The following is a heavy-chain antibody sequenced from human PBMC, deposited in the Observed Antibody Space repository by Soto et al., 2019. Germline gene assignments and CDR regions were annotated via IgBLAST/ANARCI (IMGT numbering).Heavy chain of an antibody. CDR1: GDVFRSYG. D-gene: IGHD2-8*01. CDR2: IIPISGTT. CDR3: AGVCFYNGLCHTGDYCMDV. V-gene: IGHV1-69*13. Sequence: SVKVSCKASGDVFRSYGINWVRQAPGQGLEWMGGIIPISGTTNYAQKFQGRVAITADESTDTVYMELRRLRSEDTAVYLCAGVCFYNGLCHTGDYCMDVCGQGTTVTVCS. J-gene: IGHJ6*02.